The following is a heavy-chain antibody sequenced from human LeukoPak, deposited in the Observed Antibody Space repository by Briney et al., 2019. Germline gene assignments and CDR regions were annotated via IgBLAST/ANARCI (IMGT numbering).Heavy chain of an antibody. J-gene: IGHJ4*02. CDR3: ARDGWADY. CDR1: GFTFSSYS. V-gene: IGHV3-21*01. Sequence: PGGSLRLSCAASGFTFSSYSMNWVRQAPGKGLEWVSSITSSSSYINYADSVKGRFTISRDNAKNSLDLQMNSLRAEDTTVYYCARDGWADYWGQGTLGTVS. D-gene: IGHD6-19*01. CDR2: ITSSSSYI.